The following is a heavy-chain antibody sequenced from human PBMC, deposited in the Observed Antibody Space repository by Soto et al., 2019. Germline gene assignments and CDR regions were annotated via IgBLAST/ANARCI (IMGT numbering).Heavy chain of an antibody. D-gene: IGHD3-9*01. V-gene: IGHV3-48*01. CDR3: VREGLHYDILTGYYRGPFDY. J-gene: IGHJ4*02. CDR2: ISSSSSTI. CDR1: GFTFSSYS. Sequence: EVQLVESGGGLVQPGGSLRLSCAASGFTFSSYSMNWVRQAPGKGLEWVSYISSSSSTIYYADSVKGRFTISRDNAKNSLYLQMNSLRAEDTAVYYCVREGLHYDILTGYYRGPFDYWGQGTLVTVSS.